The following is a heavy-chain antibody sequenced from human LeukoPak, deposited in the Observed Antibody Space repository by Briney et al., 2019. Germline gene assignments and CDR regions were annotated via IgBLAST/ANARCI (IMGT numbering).Heavy chain of an antibody. Sequence: ASAKVSCKASGYTFTSYGISWVRQAPGQGLEWMGWISAYNGNTNYAQKLQGRVTMTTDTSTSTAYMELRSLRSDDTAVYYCARVYDILTDYMNWFDPWGQGTLVTVSS. V-gene: IGHV1-18*01. CDR1: GYTFTSYG. J-gene: IGHJ5*02. D-gene: IGHD3-9*01. CDR3: ARVYDILTDYMNWFDP. CDR2: ISAYNGNT.